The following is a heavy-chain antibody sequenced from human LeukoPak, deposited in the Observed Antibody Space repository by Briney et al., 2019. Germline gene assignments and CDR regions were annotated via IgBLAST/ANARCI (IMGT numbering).Heavy chain of an antibody. Sequence: GGSLRLSCAASGFTFSAYTMNWVRQAPGKGLEWVSSMSGIGGFVHYADSVKGRFTISRDNAKSSLYLQMNSLRAEDTAVYYCARVSGAAIYYYYGMDVWGQGTTVTVSS. D-gene: IGHD6-25*01. J-gene: IGHJ6*02. CDR2: MSGIGGFV. CDR3: ARVSGAAIYYYYGMDV. CDR1: GFTFSAYT. V-gene: IGHV3-21*04.